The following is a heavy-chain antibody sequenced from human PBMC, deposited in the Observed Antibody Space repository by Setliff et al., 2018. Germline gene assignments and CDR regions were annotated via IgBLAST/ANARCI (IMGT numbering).Heavy chain of an antibody. Sequence: SETLSLTCSVSGGSISPYYWSWIRQSPGTRLEFIAHVRYNGRADYNPSLKSRASISIDTSKRQFSLKLRSLTAADTAIYYCTRVIDAFYNYPDVWGKGTTVTVSS. CDR1: GGSISPYY. CDR3: TRVIDAFYNYPDV. V-gene: IGHV4-59*01. D-gene: IGHD2-21*01. CDR2: VRYNGRA. J-gene: IGHJ6*04.